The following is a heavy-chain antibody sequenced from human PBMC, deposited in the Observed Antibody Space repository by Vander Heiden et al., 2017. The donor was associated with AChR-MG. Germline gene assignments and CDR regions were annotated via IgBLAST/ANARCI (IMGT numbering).Heavy chain of an antibody. J-gene: IGHJ6*02. CDR3: ARDSGMDYDFWSGYYQSSGMDV. Sequence: QVQLQESGPGLVKPSQTLSLTCTVSGCSISSGGYYWSWIRQHRGKGLEWIGYIYYSGSTYYNPSLKSRVTISVDTSKNQFSLKLSSVTAADTAVYYCARDSGMDYDFWSGYYQSSGMDVWGQGTTVTVSS. V-gene: IGHV4-31*03. CDR1: GCSISSGGYY. D-gene: IGHD3-3*01. CDR2: IYYSGST.